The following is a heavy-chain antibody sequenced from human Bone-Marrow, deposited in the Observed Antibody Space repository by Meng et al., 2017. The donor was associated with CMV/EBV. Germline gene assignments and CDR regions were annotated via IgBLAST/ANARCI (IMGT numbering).Heavy chain of an antibody. J-gene: IGHJ6*02. V-gene: IGHV3-30*04. D-gene: IGHD5-18*01. CDR2: ISYDGSNK. Sequence: GGSLRLSCVASGFTFSGYAMHWVRQAPGKGLEWVAVISYDGSNKYYADSVKGRFTISRDNSKNTLYLQMNSLRAEDTAVYYCARGAIQPDYYYYYYGMDVWGQGATVIVSS. CDR3: ARGAIQPDYYYYYYGMDV. CDR1: GFTFSGYA.